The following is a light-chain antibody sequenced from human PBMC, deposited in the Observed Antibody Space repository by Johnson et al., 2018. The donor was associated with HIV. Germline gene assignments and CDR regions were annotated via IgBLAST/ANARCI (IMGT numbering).Light chain of an antibody. CDR1: TSNIGNNY. J-gene: IGLJ1*01. Sequence: QSVLTQPPSVSAAPGQKVTVSCSGSTSNIGNNYVSWYQQLPVTAPKLLIYDNNKRPSGIPDRFSGSKSGSSATLGITGLQTGDEADYYCGTWDSSLSAYVFGTGTKVTVL. CDR3: GTWDSSLSAYV. V-gene: IGLV1-51*01. CDR2: DNN.